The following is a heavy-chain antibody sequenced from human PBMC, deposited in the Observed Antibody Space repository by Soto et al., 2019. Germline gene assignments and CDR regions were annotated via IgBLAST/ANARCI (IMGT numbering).Heavy chain of an antibody. CDR1: GFTFSSYS. Sequence: GGSLRLSCAASGFTFSSYSMNWVRQAPGKGLEWVSSITTSSSYLYYAASVKGRFTISRDNAKNSLYLQMNSLRAEDTAVYYCAKQYCTTTSCPWGSLDYWGQGTLVTVSS. J-gene: IGHJ4*02. CDR3: AKQYCTTTSCPWGSLDY. D-gene: IGHD2-2*01. CDR2: ITTSSSYL. V-gene: IGHV3-21*01.